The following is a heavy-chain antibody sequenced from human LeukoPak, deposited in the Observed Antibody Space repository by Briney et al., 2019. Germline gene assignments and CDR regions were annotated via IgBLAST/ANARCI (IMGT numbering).Heavy chain of an antibody. D-gene: IGHD5-12*01. CDR2: NYYSGST. CDR3: ARGSGYGDY. V-gene: IGHV4-59*01. CDR1: RASITTYY. Sequence: SETLSLTCTVSRASITTYYWSWIRQPPGKGLEWIGYNYYSGSTNYNPSPKGRVTMSVDTSKNQFSLRLSSVTAADTAVYYCARGSGYGDYWGQGTLVTVSS. J-gene: IGHJ4*02.